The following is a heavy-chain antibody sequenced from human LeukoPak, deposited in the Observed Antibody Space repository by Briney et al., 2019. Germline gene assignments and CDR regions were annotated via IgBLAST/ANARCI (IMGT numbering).Heavy chain of an antibody. J-gene: IGHJ4*02. V-gene: IGHV4-34*01. CDR2: INHSGST. CDR3: ARGPD. CDR1: XGSXXXYY. Sequence: XGSXXXYYWSWIRQPPGKGLEWIGEINHSGSTNYNPSLKSRVTISVDTSKNQFSLKLSSVTAADTAVYYCARGPDWGQGTLVTVSS.